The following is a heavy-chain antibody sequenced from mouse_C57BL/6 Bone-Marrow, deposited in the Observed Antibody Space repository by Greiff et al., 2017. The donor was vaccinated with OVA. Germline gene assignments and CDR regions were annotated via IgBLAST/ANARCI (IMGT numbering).Heavy chain of an antibody. V-gene: IGHV1-63*01. CDR3: ARAWGDWGGC. D-gene: IGHD2-13*01. CDR2: IYPGGGYT. CDR1: GYTFTNYW. J-gene: IGHJ4*01. Sequence: QVQLQQSGAELVRPGTSVKMSCKASGYTFTNYWIGWAKQRPGHGLEWIGDIYPGGGYTNYNEKFKGKASLTADKSSSTAYMQFSSLTSEDSAIYYCARAWGDWGGCWGQGTSVTVSS.